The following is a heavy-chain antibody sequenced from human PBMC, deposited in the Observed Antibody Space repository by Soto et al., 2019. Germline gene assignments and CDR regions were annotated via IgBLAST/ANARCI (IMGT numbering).Heavy chain of an antibody. CDR3: ARDRSEVDYYDSSGYYWPDAFDI. CDR2: ISAYNGNT. D-gene: IGHD3-22*01. CDR1: GYTFTSYG. V-gene: IGHV1-18*04. Sequence: GASVKVSCKASGYTFTSYGISWVRQAPGQGLEWMGWISAYNGNTNYAQKLQGRVTMTTDTSTSTAYMELSSLRSEDTAVYYCARDRSEVDYYDSSGYYWPDAFDIWGQGTMVTVSS. J-gene: IGHJ3*02.